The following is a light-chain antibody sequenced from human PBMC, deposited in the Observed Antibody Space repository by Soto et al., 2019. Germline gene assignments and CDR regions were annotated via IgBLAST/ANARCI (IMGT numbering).Light chain of an antibody. CDR2: DAS. CDR3: QQHNSYPLT. J-gene: IGKJ1*01. Sequence: DIQMTQSPSTLSASVGARVTITCRASQSINNWLAWYQEKPGRAPKLLIYDASNLESGVPSRFSGGGSGTEFTLTISRLQPDDFATYYCQQHNSYPLTFGQGTKVEIK. CDR1: QSINNW. V-gene: IGKV1-5*01.